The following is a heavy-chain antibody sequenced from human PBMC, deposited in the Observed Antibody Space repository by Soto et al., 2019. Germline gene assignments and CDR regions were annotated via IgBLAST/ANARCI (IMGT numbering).Heavy chain of an antibody. J-gene: IGHJ3*02. CDR3: AKGGHRYYGSGTYGAFDI. CDR1: GFAFSNYA. CDR2: ITGSGGST. Sequence: GGSLRLSCAASGFAFSNYAMSWVRQAPGKGLEWVSAITGSGGSTYYPDSVKGRFTISRDNSKNTLNLQMNRLRAEDTAVYYCAKGGHRYYGSGTYGAFDIWGQGTLVTVSS. D-gene: IGHD3-10*01. V-gene: IGHV3-23*01.